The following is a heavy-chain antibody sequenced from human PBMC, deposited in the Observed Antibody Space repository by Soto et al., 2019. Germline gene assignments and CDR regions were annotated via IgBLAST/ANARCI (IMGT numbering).Heavy chain of an antibody. V-gene: IGHV3-30-3*01. D-gene: IGHD2-15*01. CDR1: GFTFSSYA. CDR3: ARDSGCSGGSCYQKYNWFDP. Sequence: GGSLRLSCAASGFTFSSYAMHWVRQAPGKGLEWVAVISYDGSNKYYADSVKGRFTISRDNSKNTLYLQMNSLRAEDTAVYYCARDSGCSGGSCYQKYNWFDPWGQGTLVPVSS. J-gene: IGHJ5*02. CDR2: ISYDGSNK.